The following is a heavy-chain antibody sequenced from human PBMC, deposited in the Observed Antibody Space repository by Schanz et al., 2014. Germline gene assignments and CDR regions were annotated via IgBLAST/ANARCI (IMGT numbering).Heavy chain of an antibody. J-gene: IGHJ4*02. CDR2: MYINSGST. CDR1: GFTVNTNY. V-gene: IGHV3-66*03. CDR3: ARESPFGGDCFSH. Sequence: ESGGGLIQPGGSLRLSCAVSGFTVNTNYMSWVRQAPGKGLEWISSMYINSGSTQYADSVKGRFIISRDNSKNTLYLQMNSLRAEDTAVYYCARESPFGGDCFSHWGQGTLVTVSS. D-gene: IGHD2-21*01.